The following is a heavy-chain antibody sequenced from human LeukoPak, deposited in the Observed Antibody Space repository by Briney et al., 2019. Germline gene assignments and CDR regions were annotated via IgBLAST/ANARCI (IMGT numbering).Heavy chain of an antibody. Sequence: GGSLRLSCAASGFTFTSFGMNWVRQAPGKGLEWVATINQNGGVKYYVDSVKGRFTISRDNAKTSLFLHMNTLRAEDTAIYYCAKDRTVGASYWYFDLWGRGTLVTVSS. CDR1: GFTFTSFG. CDR3: AKDRTVGASYWYFDL. D-gene: IGHD1-26*01. V-gene: IGHV3-7*03. CDR2: INQNGGVK. J-gene: IGHJ2*01.